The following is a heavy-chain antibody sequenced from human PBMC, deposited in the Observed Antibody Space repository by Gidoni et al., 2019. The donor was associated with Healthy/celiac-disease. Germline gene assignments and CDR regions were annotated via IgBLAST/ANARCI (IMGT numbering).Heavy chain of an antibody. V-gene: IGHV3-30*04. J-gene: IGHJ3*02. Sequence: QVQLVESGGGVVQPGRSLRRSCSASGFTFSSYARHWVRQAPGKGLEWVAVISYDGSNKYYADSVKGRFTISRDNSKNTLYLQMNSLRAEDTAVYYCARADRYYYDSSGYDAFDIWGQGTMVTVSS. CDR3: ARADRYYYDSSGYDAFDI. CDR1: GFTFSSYA. D-gene: IGHD3-22*01. CDR2: ISYDGSNK.